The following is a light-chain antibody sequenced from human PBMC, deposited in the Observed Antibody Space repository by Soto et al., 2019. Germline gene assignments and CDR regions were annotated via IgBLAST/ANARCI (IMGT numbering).Light chain of an antibody. J-gene: IGLJ1*01. CDR1: SSNIGTNY. CDR2: NNN. Sequence: QSVLTQPPSASGTPGQRVTISCSGSSSNIGTNYVSWYQQLPGTAPKLLIYNNNDRPSGVPDRFSGSKSGTSASLAISVLRSEDEADYFCSTWDGSLDGRFVFGTGTKLTVL. CDR3: STWDGSLDGRFV. V-gene: IGLV1-47*02.